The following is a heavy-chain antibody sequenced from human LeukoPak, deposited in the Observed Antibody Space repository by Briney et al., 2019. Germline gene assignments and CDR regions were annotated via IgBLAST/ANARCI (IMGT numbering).Heavy chain of an antibody. V-gene: IGHV1-2*04. J-gene: IGHJ3*02. CDR1: GYTFTGYY. D-gene: IGHD3-16*02. CDR2: INPNSGGT. Sequence: ASVKVSCKASGYTFTGYYMHWVRQAPGQGLEWMGWINPNSGGTNYAQKLQGWVTMTRDTSISTAYMELSRLRSDDTAVYYCARVALGVRRLGELSSGAFDIWGQGTMVTVSS. CDR3: ARVALGVRRLGELSSGAFDI.